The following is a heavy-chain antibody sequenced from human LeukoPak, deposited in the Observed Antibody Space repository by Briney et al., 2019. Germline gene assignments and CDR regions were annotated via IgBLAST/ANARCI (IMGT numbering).Heavy chain of an antibody. CDR2: ISGSGGST. CDR3: AKDPVYCSGGSCYSDPYYFDY. J-gene: IGHJ4*02. V-gene: IGHV3-23*01. D-gene: IGHD2-15*01. Sequence: GGSLRLSCAATGFTFTSYAMSWVRQAPGKGLEWVSAISGSGGSTYYADSVKGRFTISRDDSKNTLYLQMNSLRAEDTAVYYCAKDPVYCSGGSCYSDPYYFDYWGQGTLVTVSS. CDR1: GFTFTSYA.